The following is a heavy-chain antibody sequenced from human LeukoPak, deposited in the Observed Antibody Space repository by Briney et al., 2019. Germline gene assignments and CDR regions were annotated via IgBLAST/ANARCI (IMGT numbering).Heavy chain of an antibody. CDR2: IYTDGSP. CDR1: AASISNFY. D-gene: IGHD3-10*01. V-gene: IGHV4-4*07. Sequence: PAETLSLTCTVSAASISNFYWSWIRQPAGKGLEWIGRIYTDGSPRYNPSLKSRITMSIDTSKNQFSLKLTSVTAADTAVYYCARDRPPGSETYRLDYWGQGTLVTVSS. CDR3: ARDRPPGSETYRLDY. J-gene: IGHJ4*02.